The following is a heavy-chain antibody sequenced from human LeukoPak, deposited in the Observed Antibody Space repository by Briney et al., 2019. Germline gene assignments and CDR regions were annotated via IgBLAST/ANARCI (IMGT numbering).Heavy chain of an antibody. CDR1: GYTFTSYG. Sequence: SVKVSCKASGYTFTSYGISWVRQAPGQGLEWMGGIIPIFGTANYAQKFQGRVTITTDESTSTAYMELSSLRSEDTAVYYCARDLSWYYDISGYPPQGEVFDYWGQGTLVTVSS. CDR2: IIPIFGTA. V-gene: IGHV1-69*05. CDR3: ARDLSWYYDISGYPPQGEVFDY. D-gene: IGHD3-22*01. J-gene: IGHJ4*02.